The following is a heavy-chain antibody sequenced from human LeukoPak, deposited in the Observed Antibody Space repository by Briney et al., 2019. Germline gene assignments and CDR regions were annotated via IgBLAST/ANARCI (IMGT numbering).Heavy chain of an antibody. CDR3: ARESTNLNLYGMDV. D-gene: IGHD5-24*01. Sequence: ASVEVSCKASGYTFTGYYMHWVRQAPGQGLEWMGWINPNSGGTNYAQKFQGRVAMTRDMSISTAYMELSRLRSDDTAVYYCARESTNLNLYGMDVWGQGTTVTVSS. CDR2: INPNSGGT. J-gene: IGHJ6*02. V-gene: IGHV1-2*02. CDR1: GYTFTGYY.